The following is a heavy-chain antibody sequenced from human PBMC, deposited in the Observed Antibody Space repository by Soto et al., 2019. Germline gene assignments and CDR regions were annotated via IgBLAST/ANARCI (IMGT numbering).Heavy chain of an antibody. D-gene: IGHD3-10*01. CDR2: INPNSGGT. Sequence: ASVKVSCKASGYTFTGYYMHWVRQAPGQGLEWMGWINPNSGGTNYAQKFQGRVTMTRDTSISTAYMELSRLRSDDTAVYYCARDRNYYGSGSYPDAFDIWGQGTMVTVS. CDR1: GYTFTGYY. CDR3: ARDRNYYGSGSYPDAFDI. J-gene: IGHJ3*02. V-gene: IGHV1-2*02.